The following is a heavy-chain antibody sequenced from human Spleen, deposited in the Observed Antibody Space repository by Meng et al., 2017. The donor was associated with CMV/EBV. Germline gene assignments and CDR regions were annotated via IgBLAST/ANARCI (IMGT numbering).Heavy chain of an antibody. CDR2: MNPNSGNT. Sequence: ASVKVSCKASGYTFTSYDINWVRQATGQGLEWMGWMNPNSGNTGYAQKFQGRVTITRNTSISTAYMELSSLRSEDTAVYYCARVRGTGYCSSTSCFSNWFDPWGQGTLVTVSS. CDR1: GYTFTSYD. CDR3: ARVRGTGYCSSTSCFSNWFDP. J-gene: IGHJ5*02. V-gene: IGHV1-8*03. D-gene: IGHD2-2*01.